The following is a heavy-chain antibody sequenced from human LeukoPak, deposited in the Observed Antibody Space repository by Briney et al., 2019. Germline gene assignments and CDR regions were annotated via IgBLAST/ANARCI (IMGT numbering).Heavy chain of an antibody. CDR2: IKQDGSEK. V-gene: IGHV3-7*01. D-gene: IGHD3-22*01. CDR1: GFTFSSYW. CDR3: ARAATIDYDSSGYYPK. Sequence: GGSLRLSCAASGFTFSSYWMTWVRQAPGKGLEWVANIKQDGSEKHYVDSVKGRFTISRDNAKNSLYLQMNSLRAEDTAVYYCARAATIDYDSSGYYPKWGQATLVTVSS. J-gene: IGHJ4*02.